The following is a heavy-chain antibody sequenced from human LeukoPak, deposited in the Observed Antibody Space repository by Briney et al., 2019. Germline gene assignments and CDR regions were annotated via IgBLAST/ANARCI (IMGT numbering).Heavy chain of an antibody. Sequence: PGRSLRLSCAASGFTFSSYAMHWVRQAPGKGLEWVAVISYDGSNKYYADSVKGRFTISRDNSKNTLYLQMNSLRAEDTAVSYCASSLDHWGQGTLVTVSS. CDR1: GFTFSSYA. J-gene: IGHJ4*02. V-gene: IGHV3-30-3*01. CDR2: ISYDGSNK. CDR3: ASSLDH.